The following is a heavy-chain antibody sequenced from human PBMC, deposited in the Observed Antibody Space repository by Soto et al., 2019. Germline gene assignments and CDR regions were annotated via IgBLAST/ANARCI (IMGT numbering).Heavy chain of an antibody. V-gene: IGHV3-23*01. CDR2: ISGSGGST. CDR3: ARQRSYNSGFFDY. J-gene: IGHJ4*02. CDR1: GFTFDNYA. D-gene: IGHD6-19*01. Sequence: EVQLLESGGDLVQPGGSLRLSCAASGFTFDNYAMSWVRQAPGKGLEWVSTISGSGGSTYYAASVKGRFTISREYSKNTLYLQINSLRAEDTAVSFCARQRSYNSGFFDYWSQGTLVTVSS.